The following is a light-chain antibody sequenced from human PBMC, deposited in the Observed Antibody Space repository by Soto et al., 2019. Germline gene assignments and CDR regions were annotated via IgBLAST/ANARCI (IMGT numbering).Light chain of an antibody. CDR1: QSVSSNY. Sequence: EIVLTQSPGTLSLSPGEGATLSCRASQSVSSNYFAWYQQKAGQAPRLLIYGTSRRATDIPDRFSGSGSGTHLTLPITSLEPDAFALYFCQPHSGSSLPFGGG. CDR3: QPHSGSSLP. CDR2: GTS. V-gene: IGKV3-20*01. J-gene: IGKJ4*01.